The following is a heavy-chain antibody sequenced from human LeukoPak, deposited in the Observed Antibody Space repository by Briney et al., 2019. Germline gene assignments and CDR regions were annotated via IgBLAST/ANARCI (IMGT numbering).Heavy chain of an antibody. CDR2: IYYSGST. D-gene: IGHD2-8*01. Sequence: SETLSLTCTVSGGSISSYYWSWIRQPPGKGLEWIGYIYYSGSTNYNPSLKSRVTISVDTSKNQFSLKLSSVTAADTAVYYRARDDKSYVNWFDPWGQGTLVTVSS. CDR3: ARDDKSYVNWFDP. J-gene: IGHJ5*02. CDR1: GGSISSYY. V-gene: IGHV4-59*01.